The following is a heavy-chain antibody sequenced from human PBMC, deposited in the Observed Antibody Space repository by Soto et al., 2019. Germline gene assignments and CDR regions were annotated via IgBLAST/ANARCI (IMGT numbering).Heavy chain of an antibody. CDR1: GGSISSGGYY. CDR3: ASTKEYSSSLDY. D-gene: IGHD6-6*01. CDR2: VYYSGRT. V-gene: IGHV4-31*02. Sequence: SETLSLTXTVSGGSISSGGYYWSWIRQHPGKGLEWIGCVYYSGRTYYNPSLKSRITISVDTSKKHFSLKLSSVTAADTAVYYCASTKEYSSSLDYWGQGILVTVSS. J-gene: IGHJ4*02.